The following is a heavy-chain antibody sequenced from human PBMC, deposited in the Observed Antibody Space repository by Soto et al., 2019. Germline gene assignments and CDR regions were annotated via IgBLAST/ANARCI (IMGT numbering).Heavy chain of an antibody. Sequence: GGSLRLSCAASGFTFTSYDMNWVPQAPGKGLEWVSSLNSHDGLTHYADSVKGRFAIARDNAKNALYLQMNSLRVEDTAVYYCTRGGYNEGGFDYWGQGNLVTVSS. CDR3: TRGGYNEGGFDY. J-gene: IGHJ4*02. D-gene: IGHD5-12*01. CDR2: LNSHDGLT. CDR1: GFTFTSYD. V-gene: IGHV3-21*06.